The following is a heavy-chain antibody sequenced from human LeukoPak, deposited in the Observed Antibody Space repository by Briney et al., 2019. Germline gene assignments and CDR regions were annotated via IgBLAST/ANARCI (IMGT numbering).Heavy chain of an antibody. CDR1: GFTVSSNY. J-gene: IGHJ4*02. CDR3: TTSLSDYYDSSGFDY. Sequence: GGSLRLSCAASGFTVSSNYMSWVRQAPGKGLEWVGRIKSKTDGGTTDYAAPVKGRFTISRDDSKNTLYLQMNSLKTEDTAVYYCTTSLSDYYDSSGFDYWGQGTLVTVSS. CDR2: IKSKTDGGTT. V-gene: IGHV3-15*01. D-gene: IGHD3-22*01.